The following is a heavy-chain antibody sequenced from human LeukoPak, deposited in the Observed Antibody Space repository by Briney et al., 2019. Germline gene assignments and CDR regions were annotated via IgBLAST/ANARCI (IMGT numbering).Heavy chain of an antibody. J-gene: IGHJ1*01. D-gene: IGHD3-10*01. V-gene: IGHV3-21*04. CDR1: GFTFSSYR. CDR3: ASTPGITMVGPGPDDEYFQH. Sequence: GGSLRLSCGASGFTFSSYRMNWVRQAPGKGVAWVASVSSSSSFIYQADPVKGRFTITRDNAKNSLYLQMNSLRAEHTAVYYCASTPGITMVGPGPDDEYFQHWGQGTLVTVSS. CDR2: VSSSSSFI.